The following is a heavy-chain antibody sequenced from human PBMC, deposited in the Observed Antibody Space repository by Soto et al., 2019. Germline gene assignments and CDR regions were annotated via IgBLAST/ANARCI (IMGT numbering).Heavy chain of an antibody. CDR2: INAGNGNT. V-gene: IGHV1-3*01. D-gene: IGHD3-22*01. CDR1: GYTFTSYA. CDR3: ARDYYDSSGYYYYFDY. Sequence: ASVKVSCKASGYTFTSYAMHWVRQAPGQRLEWMGWINAGNGNTKYSQKFQGRVTITRDTSASTAYMELSSLRPEDTAVYYCARDYYDSSGYYYYFDYWGQGTLVTVSS. J-gene: IGHJ4*02.